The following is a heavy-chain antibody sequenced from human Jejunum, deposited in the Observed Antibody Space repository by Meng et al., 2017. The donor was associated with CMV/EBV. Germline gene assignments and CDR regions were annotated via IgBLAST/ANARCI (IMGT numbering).Heavy chain of an antibody. Sequence: QVGRVGSGGGGVRPGGALGLSCVTSGFTFSRSGMHWVRQAPGKPLEWVSFIHYAWDSQYYADSVKGRFTISRDDSRNTVYLQMNSLTTEDTAVYYCAKNRDGIDSWGQGTLVTVSS. D-gene: IGHD2/OR15-2a*01. J-gene: IGHJ4*02. CDR3: AKNRDGIDS. V-gene: IGHV3-30*02. CDR1: GFTFSRSG. CDR2: IHYAWDSQ.